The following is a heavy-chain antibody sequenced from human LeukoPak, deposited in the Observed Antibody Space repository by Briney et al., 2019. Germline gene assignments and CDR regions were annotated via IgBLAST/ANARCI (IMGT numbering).Heavy chain of an antibody. CDR3: ARETPYYYGSGSYFYYYYYGMDA. CDR1: GFTFSSYA. D-gene: IGHD3-10*01. CDR2: ISYDGSNK. V-gene: IGHV3-30*04. J-gene: IGHJ6*02. Sequence: GGSLRLSCAASGFTFSSYAMHWVRQAPGKGLEWVAVISYDGSNKYYADSVKGRFTISRDNSKNTLYLQMNSLRAEDTAVYYCARETPYYYGSGSYFYYYYYGMDAWGQGTTVTVSS.